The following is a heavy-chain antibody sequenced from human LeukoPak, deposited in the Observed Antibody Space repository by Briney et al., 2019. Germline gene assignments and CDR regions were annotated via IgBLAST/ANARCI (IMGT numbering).Heavy chain of an antibody. CDR3: TRVFGGYDVSDY. V-gene: IGHV3-7*03. D-gene: IGHD3-3*01. J-gene: IGHJ4*02. Sequence: GGSLRLSCAASGFMFSSFWMSWVRQAPGKGLEWVANMKKDGSQKYYVDSVEGRFTISRDNAKNSLYLQMDSLRVDDTAVYYCTRVFGGYDVSDYWGQGTVVTVSS. CDR1: GFMFSSFW. CDR2: MKKDGSQK.